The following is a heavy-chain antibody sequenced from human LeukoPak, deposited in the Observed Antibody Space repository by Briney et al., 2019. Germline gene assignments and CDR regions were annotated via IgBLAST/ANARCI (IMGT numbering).Heavy chain of an antibody. V-gene: IGHV4-34*01. CDR2: INHSGST. J-gene: IGHJ4*02. CDR1: GGSFSGYY. Sequence: SETLSLTCAVYGGSFSGYYWSWIRQPPGKGLEWIGEINHSGSTNYNPSLKRRVTISVDTSKNQFSLKLSSVTAADTAVYYCARGYPAMVTSFDYWGQGTLVTVSS. CDR3: ARGYPAMVTSFDY. D-gene: IGHD5-18*01.